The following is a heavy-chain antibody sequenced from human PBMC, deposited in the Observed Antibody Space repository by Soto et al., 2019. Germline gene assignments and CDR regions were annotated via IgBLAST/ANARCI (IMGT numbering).Heavy chain of an antibody. CDR2: VDYSGSP. CDR1: GGSVRSSSYY. CDR3: ARTTYYYDSTGSYYYYFMDV. D-gene: IGHD3-22*01. V-gene: IGHV4-61*01. Sequence: QVQLQESGPGLVKPSETLSLTCAVSGGSVRSSSYYWTWVRQPPGKGLEWIGYVDYSGSPNYNPPLKSRVTISVDTSKSQFPLKLSSVTAADTAVYYCARTTYYYDSTGSYYYYFMDVWGQGTTVTVSS. J-gene: IGHJ6*02.